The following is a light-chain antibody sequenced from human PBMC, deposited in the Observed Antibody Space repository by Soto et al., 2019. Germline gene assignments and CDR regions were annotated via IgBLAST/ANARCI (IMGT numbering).Light chain of an antibody. V-gene: IGKV3-15*01. Sequence: EVVMSKSPATLSLSPGERVTLSCRASQSVRSNLAWYQQKPGQSPRLLIYGASTRATGIPARFSGSGSGTEFTLTISSLQSEDFAVYYCHQDNNWPPITFGQGARLEI. CDR1: QSVRSN. CDR3: HQDNNWPPIT. CDR2: GAS. J-gene: IGKJ5*01.